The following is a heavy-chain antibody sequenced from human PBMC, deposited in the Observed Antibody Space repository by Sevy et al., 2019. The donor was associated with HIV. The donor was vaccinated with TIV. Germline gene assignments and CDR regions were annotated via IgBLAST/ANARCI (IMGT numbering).Heavy chain of an antibody. V-gene: IGHV3-21*01. CDR1: GFTFNNYY. CDR3: ARDGGCTSTSCLLYFDY. D-gene: IGHD2-2*01. Sequence: GRSLRLSCAASGFTFNNYYMNWVRQAPGKGLEWVSSISSSSTYIYYADSVKGRFTISRDNAKNSLYLQMNSLRAEDTAVYYCARDGGCTSTSCLLYFDYWGQGTLVTVSS. J-gene: IGHJ4*02. CDR2: ISSSSTYI.